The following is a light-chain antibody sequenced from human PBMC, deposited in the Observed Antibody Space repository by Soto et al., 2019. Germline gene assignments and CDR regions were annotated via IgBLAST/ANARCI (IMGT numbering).Light chain of an antibody. CDR1: SSDVGAYNC. J-gene: IGLJ1*01. V-gene: IGLV2-14*01. CDR2: DVS. CDR3: SSCTSSGNYV. Sequence: QSALTQPASVSGSPGQSIAISCTGTSSDVGAYNCVSWYQQHPGKAPKLMIYDVSNRPSGVSNRFSGSKSGNTASLTISGLQAEDEADYYCSSCTSSGNYVFGTGTKVTVL.